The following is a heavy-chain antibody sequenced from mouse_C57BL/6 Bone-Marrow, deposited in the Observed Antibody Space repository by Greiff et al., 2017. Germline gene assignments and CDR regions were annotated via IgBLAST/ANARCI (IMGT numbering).Heavy chain of an antibody. Sequence: VQLQQEGKEWGKKGEEEKRKRKKTGYSFTGYYMHWVKQSHGNILDWIGYIYPYNGVSSYNQKFKGKATLTVDKSSSTAYMGLRSLTSEDTAVYYCARGYSNYERDMDYWGQGTSVTVSS. D-gene: IGHD2-5*01. CDR1: GYSFTGYY. J-gene: IGHJ4*01. CDR3: ARGYSNYERDMDY. CDR2: IYPYNGVS. V-gene: IGHV1-31*01.